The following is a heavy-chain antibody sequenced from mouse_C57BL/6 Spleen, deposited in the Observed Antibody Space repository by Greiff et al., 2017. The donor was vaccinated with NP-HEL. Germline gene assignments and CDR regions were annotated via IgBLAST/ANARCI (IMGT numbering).Heavy chain of an antibody. J-gene: IGHJ3*01. CDR3: ATYGYDGGFAY. Sequence: EVMLVESGGGLVKPGGSLKLSCAASGFTFSDYGMHWVRQAPEKGLEWVAYISSGSSTIYYAATVKGRFTISRDNAKNTRFLQMTSLRSEDTAMYYCATYGYDGGFAYWGQGTLVTVSA. D-gene: IGHD2-2*01. CDR2: ISSGSSTI. V-gene: IGHV5-17*01. CDR1: GFTFSDYG.